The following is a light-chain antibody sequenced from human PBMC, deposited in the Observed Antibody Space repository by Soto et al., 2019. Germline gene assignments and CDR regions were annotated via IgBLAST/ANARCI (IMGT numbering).Light chain of an antibody. J-gene: IGKJ1*01. Sequence: EVVLTQSPGTLSLSPGERATLSCRASQSVSNYLAWYQQKPGQAPRLLIYGASSRATGIPDRFSGSGSGTDFTLTISRLEPEDFAVYYCQQYGGPPQTFGQGTKV. CDR3: QQYGGPPQT. V-gene: IGKV3-20*01. CDR2: GAS. CDR1: QSVSNY.